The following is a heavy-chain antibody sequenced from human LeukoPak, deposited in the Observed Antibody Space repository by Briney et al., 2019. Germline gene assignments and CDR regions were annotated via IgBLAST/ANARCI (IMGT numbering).Heavy chain of an antibody. V-gene: IGHV3-9*01. Sequence: GGSLKLSCAASGFTFSSYAMHWVRQAPGKGLEWVSGISSNSGNIGYADSVKGRFTISRDNAKNSLYLQMDSLRAEDTALYYCAKDRAAVEYYYYYGLDVWGQGTTVTVSS. D-gene: IGHD6-13*01. CDR1: GFTFSSYA. J-gene: IGHJ6*02. CDR3: AKDRAAVEYYYYYGLDV. CDR2: ISSNSGNI.